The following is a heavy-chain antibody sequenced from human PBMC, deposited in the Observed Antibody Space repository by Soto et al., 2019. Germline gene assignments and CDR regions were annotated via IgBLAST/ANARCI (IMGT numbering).Heavy chain of an antibody. D-gene: IGHD5-12*01. CDR3: ARVPNPFRLKIGYEDAFDI. Sequence: PSETLSLTCTVSGGSISSGDYYWTWIRQHPGKGLEWIGYIYYSGSTYYNPSLKSRVTISVDTSKNQFSLQLNSVTPEDTAVYYCARVPNPFRLKIGYEDAFDIWGQGTMVTVSS. CDR2: IYYSGST. J-gene: IGHJ3*02. V-gene: IGHV4-30-4*08. CDR1: GGSISSGDYY.